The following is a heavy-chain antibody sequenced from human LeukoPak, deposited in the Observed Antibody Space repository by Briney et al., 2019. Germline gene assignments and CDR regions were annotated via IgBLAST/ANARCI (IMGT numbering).Heavy chain of an antibody. CDR1: GFTFNSYS. Sequence: GGSLRLSCAASGFTFNSYSMNWVRQAPPRGLEWVSAITSSSRYIYYADSVKGRFTISRDNAKNSLYLQMNSLRAEDTAVYSCARFHLDDFWSGFPGMAVWGQGTTVTVSS. V-gene: IGHV3-21*01. D-gene: IGHD3-3*01. CDR2: ITSSSRYI. J-gene: IGHJ6*02. CDR3: ARFHLDDFWSGFPGMAV.